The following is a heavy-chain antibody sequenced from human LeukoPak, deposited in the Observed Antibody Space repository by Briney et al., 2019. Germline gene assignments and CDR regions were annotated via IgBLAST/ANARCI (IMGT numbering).Heavy chain of an antibody. V-gene: IGHV1-69*04. Sequence: SVKVSCKASGGTFSSYTISWVRQVPGQGLEWMGRIIPILGIANYAQKFQGRVTITADKSTSTAYMELSSLRSEDTAVYYCARDCSGGSCYYFDYWGQGTLVTVSS. CDR2: IIPILGIA. CDR3: ARDCSGGSCYYFDY. CDR1: GGTFSSYT. J-gene: IGHJ4*02. D-gene: IGHD2-15*01.